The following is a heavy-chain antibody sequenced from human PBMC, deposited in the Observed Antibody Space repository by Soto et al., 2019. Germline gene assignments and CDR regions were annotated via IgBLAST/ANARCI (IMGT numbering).Heavy chain of an antibody. CDR1: GGPFSTYA. J-gene: IGHJ4*02. Sequence: ASVKVSCKASGGPFSTYAISWVRQAPGQGLEWMGGIIPIFDTPNYAQQFQRRVTITADKSTNTAYMELSSLRSEDTARYFCARDHEAGYGGNSYYFHYWGQGTLVTVSS. CDR2: IIPIFDTP. CDR3: ARDHEAGYGGNSYYFHY. D-gene: IGHD2-21*02. V-gene: IGHV1-69*06.